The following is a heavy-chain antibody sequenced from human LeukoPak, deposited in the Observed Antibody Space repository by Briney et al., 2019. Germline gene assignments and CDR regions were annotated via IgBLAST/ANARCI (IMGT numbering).Heavy chain of an antibody. CDR1: GFTFSSYS. D-gene: IGHD6-6*01. CDR2: ISSSSSTV. Sequence: GGSLRLSCAASGFTFSSYSMNWVRQAPGKGLEWVSYISSSSSTVYYADSVKGRFTISRDNAKNSLYLQMNSLRAEDTAVYYCARVLQTSSSLSFDYWGQGTLVTVSS. V-gene: IGHV3-48*01. J-gene: IGHJ4*02. CDR3: ARVLQTSSSLSFDY.